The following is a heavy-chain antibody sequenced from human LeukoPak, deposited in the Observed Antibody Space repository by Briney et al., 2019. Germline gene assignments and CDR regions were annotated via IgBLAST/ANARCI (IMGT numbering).Heavy chain of an antibody. Sequence: SETLSLTCTVSGGSISSYYWSWIRQPPGKGLEWIGYIYYSGSTNYNPSLKSRVTISVDTSKNQFSLKLSSVTAADTAVYYCARLNFTYAAQIFDYWGQGTLVTVSS. V-gene: IGHV4-59*01. CDR1: GGSISSYY. J-gene: IGHJ4*02. D-gene: IGHD2/OR15-2a*01. CDR3: ARLNFTYAAQIFDY. CDR2: IYYSGST.